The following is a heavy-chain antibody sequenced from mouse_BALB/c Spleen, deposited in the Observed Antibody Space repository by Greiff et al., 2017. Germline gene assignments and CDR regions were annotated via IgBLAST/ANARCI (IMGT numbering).Heavy chain of an antibody. CDR3: ARITTVVDYYATDY. J-gene: IGHJ4*01. D-gene: IGHD1-1*01. Sequence: QVTLKQSGPGLLQPSHTLSMTCSFSGFSLSTYGIGVGWLRQPSGTGLEWLAHIWWNDNKYDNTSLKSRSTISKDTSNNQVFLKIASVDTADTATYYYARITTVVDYYATDYWGQGTSVTVSS. V-gene: IGHV8-11*01. CDR1: GFSLSTYGIG. CDR2: IWWNDNK.